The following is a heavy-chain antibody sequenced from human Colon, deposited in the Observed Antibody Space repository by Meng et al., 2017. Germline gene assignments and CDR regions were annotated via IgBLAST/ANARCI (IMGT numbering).Heavy chain of an antibody. Sequence: QLVGSGGGLEQPGGFLGLPCAASGFSFSNYTMTWVRQSPGKGLQWVSAISGTSRSTYYADSVRGRFTISRDNSKNTLYLQMNSLRPEDTAIYYCAKEGGRGLDFEYWGQGTLVTVSS. D-gene: IGHD6-25*01. CDR3: AKEGGRGLDFEY. J-gene: IGHJ4*02. CDR2: ISGTSRST. CDR1: GFSFSNYT. V-gene: IGHV3-23*04.